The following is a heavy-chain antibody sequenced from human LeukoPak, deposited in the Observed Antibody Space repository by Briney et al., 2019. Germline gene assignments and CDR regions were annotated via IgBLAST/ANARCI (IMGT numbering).Heavy chain of an antibody. CDR3: ARRYYDFWSGYSGDGNYNWFDP. J-gene: IGHJ5*02. CDR1: GGSISSSSYY. CDR2: IYYSGST. V-gene: IGHV4-39*01. D-gene: IGHD3-3*01. Sequence: PSETLSLTCTVSGGSISSSSYYRGWIRQPPGKGLEWIGSIYYSGSTYYNPSLKSRVTISVDTSKNQFSLKLSSVTAADTAVYYCARRYYDFWSGYSGDGNYNWFDPWGQGTLVTVSS.